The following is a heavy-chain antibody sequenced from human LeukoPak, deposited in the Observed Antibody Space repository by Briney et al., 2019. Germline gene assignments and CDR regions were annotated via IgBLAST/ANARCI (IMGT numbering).Heavy chain of an antibody. CDR3: ARVRGRCSSTSCSMPFDY. CDR1: GYTFTVYY. CDR2: INPNSGGT. J-gene: IGHJ4*02. V-gene: IGHV1-2*02. D-gene: IGHD2-2*01. Sequence: GASVKVSCKASGYTFTVYYMHWVRQAPGQGLEWMGWINPNSGGTNYAQKFQGRVTMTRDTSISTAYMELSRLRSDDTAVYYCARVRGRCSSTSCSMPFDYWGQGTLVTVSS.